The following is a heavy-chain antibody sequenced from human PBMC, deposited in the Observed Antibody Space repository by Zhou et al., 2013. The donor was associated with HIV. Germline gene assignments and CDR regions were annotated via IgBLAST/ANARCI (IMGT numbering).Heavy chain of an antibody. CDR3: ARRGSWGDGNSMIRGGLDL. Sequence: QVQLVQSGAEVKKPGASVKVSCKASRYTFIDYYMHWVRQAPGQGLEWMGWINPNSGGTNYAQKFQGRVTMTRDTSISTAYMELSRLRSDDTAVYYCARRGSWGDGNSMIRGGLDLWGQGTTVTVSS. J-gene: IGHJ6*02. D-gene: IGHD3-10*01. CDR1: RYTFIDYY. CDR2: INPNSGGT. V-gene: IGHV1-2*02.